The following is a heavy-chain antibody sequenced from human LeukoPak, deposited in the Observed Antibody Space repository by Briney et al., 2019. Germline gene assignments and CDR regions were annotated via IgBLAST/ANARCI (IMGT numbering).Heavy chain of an antibody. V-gene: IGHV4-39*07. Sequence: SETLSLTCTVSGGSISSSSYYWGWIRQPPGKGLEWIGSIYHSGSTYYNPSLKSRVTISVDRSKNQFSLKLSSVTAADTAVYYCAKYQLLGWFDPWGQGTLVTVSS. CDR3: AKYQLLGWFDP. CDR1: GGSISSSSYY. CDR2: IYHSGST. D-gene: IGHD2-2*01. J-gene: IGHJ5*02.